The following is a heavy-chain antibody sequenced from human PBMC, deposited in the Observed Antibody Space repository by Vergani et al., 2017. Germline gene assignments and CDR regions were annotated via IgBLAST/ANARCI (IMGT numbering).Heavy chain of an antibody. CDR3: ARDSRVGATNLDY. CDR1: GFTFSSYG. CDR2: IWYDGSNK. D-gene: IGHD1-26*01. V-gene: IGHV3-33*01. Sequence: QVQLVESGAGVVQPGRSLRLSCAASGFTFSSYGMHWVRQAPGKGLEWVAVIWYDGSNKYYADSVKGRFTISRDNSKNTLYLQMNSLRAEDTAVYYCARDSRVGATNLDYWGQGTLVTVSS. J-gene: IGHJ4*02.